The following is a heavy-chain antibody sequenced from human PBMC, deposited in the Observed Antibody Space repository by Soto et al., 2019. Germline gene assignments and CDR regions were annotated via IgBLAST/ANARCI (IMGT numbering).Heavy chain of an antibody. Sequence: QITLKESGPTLVKPTQTLTLTCTFSGFSLSTSGVGVGWIRQPPGKALEWLALIYWNDDKRYSPSLKSRLTIPKDTSKIPVVLTMANMDTVDTATYYCAHLGYCSGGSCWSWFDPWGQGTLVTVSS. CDR3: AHLGYCSGGSCWSWFDP. CDR1: GFSLSTSGVG. J-gene: IGHJ5*02. V-gene: IGHV2-5*01. D-gene: IGHD2-15*01. CDR2: IYWNDDK.